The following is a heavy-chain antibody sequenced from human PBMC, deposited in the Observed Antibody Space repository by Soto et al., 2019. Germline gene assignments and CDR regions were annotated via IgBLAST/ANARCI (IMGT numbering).Heavy chain of an antibody. Sequence: PSETLSLTCTVSGGSISSYYWSWIRQPPGKGLEWIGYIYYSGSTNYNPSLKSRVTISVDTSKNQFSLKLSSVTAADTAVYYCARRVLYSSSWPHNWFDPRGQRTPVTVSS. J-gene: IGHJ5*02. CDR1: GGSISSYY. D-gene: IGHD6-13*01. CDR3: ARRVLYSSSWPHNWFDP. CDR2: IYYSGST. V-gene: IGHV4-59*08.